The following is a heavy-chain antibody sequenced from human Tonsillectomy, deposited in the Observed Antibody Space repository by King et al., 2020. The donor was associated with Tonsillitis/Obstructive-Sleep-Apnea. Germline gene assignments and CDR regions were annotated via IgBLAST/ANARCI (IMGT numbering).Heavy chain of an antibody. CDR2: IYYSGST. CDR3: ARASTVTLYYFDY. D-gene: IGHD4-17*01. V-gene: IGHV4-59*08. J-gene: IGHJ4*02. CDR1: GGSISSYY. Sequence: QLQESGPGLVKPSETLSLTCTVSGGSISSYYWSWIRQPPGKGLEWIGYIYYSGSTNYNPSLKSRVAISVDPSKNQFSLKRSSVTAADTAVYYCARASTVTLYYFDYWGQGTLVTVSS.